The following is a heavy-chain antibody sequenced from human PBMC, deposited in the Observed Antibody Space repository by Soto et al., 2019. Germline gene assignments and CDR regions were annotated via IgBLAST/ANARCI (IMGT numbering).Heavy chain of an antibody. CDR3: GGGVSTRRYYYYGMEV. Sequence: QVQLVQSGAEVKKPGASVKVSCKASGYTFTSYDINWVRQATGQGLEWMGWMNPNSGNTGYAQKFQGRVTMTRNTSISTAYRELSSLRSEDKAVYYWGGGVSTRRYYYYGMEVWGQGTTVTVSS. CDR1: GYTFTSYD. V-gene: IGHV1-8*01. D-gene: IGHD2-2*01. J-gene: IGHJ6*02. CDR2: MNPNSGNT.